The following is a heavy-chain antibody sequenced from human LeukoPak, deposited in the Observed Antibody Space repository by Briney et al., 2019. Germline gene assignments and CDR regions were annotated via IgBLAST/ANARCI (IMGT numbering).Heavy chain of an antibody. V-gene: IGHV3-23*01. CDR1: GFTFSSYA. CDR2: ISGSGGST. Sequence: GGSLRLSCAASGFTFSSYAMRLVRQAPGKGLEWVSAISGSGGSTYYADSVKGRFTISRDNSKNTLYLQMNSLRAEDTAVYYCAKTSPGDGELFRWGQGTLVTVSS. CDR3: AKTSPGDGELFR. J-gene: IGHJ4*02. D-gene: IGHD3-10*01.